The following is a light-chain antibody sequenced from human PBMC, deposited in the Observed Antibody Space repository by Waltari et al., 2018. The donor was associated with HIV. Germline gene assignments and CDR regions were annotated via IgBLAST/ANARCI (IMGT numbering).Light chain of an antibody. CDR1: QGVIAW. CDR2: AAS. V-gene: IGKV1-12*01. Sequence: DIQMTQSPSSVSASVGETVTITWRASQGVIAWVAWYQQKPGKAPSLLIFAASTFQDGVPLRICGSGSGTDFTLTIPSLPAEDFATYCCQQAGNFPYTLGHGTKVEMK. J-gene: IGKJ2*01. CDR3: QQAGNFPYT.